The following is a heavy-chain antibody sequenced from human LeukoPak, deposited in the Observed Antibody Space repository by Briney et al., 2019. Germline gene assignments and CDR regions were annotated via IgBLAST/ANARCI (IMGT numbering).Heavy chain of an antibody. D-gene: IGHD3-22*01. Sequence: SETLSLTCTVSGGSISSYYWSWIRQPPGKGLEWIGYIYYSGSTNYNPSLKSRVTISVDTSKNQFSLKLSSVTAADTAVYCCARVQYYYDSSGYYFQPFYFDYWGQGTLVTVSS. CDR3: ARVQYYYDSSGYYFQPFYFDY. J-gene: IGHJ4*02. CDR1: GGSISSYY. V-gene: IGHV4-59*01. CDR2: IYYSGST.